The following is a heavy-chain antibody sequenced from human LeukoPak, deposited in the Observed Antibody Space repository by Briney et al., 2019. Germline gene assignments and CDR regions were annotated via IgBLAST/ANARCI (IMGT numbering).Heavy chain of an antibody. CDR1: GYTFTSYG. D-gene: IGHD3-10*01. CDR3: ARGEKSYYYGSGSYIWYFDL. Sequence: ASVKVSCKASGYTFTSYGISWVRQAPGQGLEWMGWISAYNGNTNYAQKLQGRVTMTTDTSTSTAYMELRSLRSDDSAVYYCARGEKSYYYGSGSYIWYFDLWGRGTLVTVSS. CDR2: ISAYNGNT. J-gene: IGHJ2*01. V-gene: IGHV1-18*01.